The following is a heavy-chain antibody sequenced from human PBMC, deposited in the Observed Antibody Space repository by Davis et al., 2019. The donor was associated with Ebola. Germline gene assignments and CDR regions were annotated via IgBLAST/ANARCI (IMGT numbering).Heavy chain of an antibody. D-gene: IGHD3/OR15-3a*01. CDR1: GFTFSSYS. CDR2: ISGSSDII. J-gene: IGHJ6*02. V-gene: IGHV3-48*04. CDR3: ASGRDWTRGDGMDV. Sequence: GESLKISCAASGFTFSSYSINWVRQTPGKGLEWVSYISGSSDIIYYADSVKGRFTISRDNAKNSLYLQMNSLRAEDTAVYYCASGRDWTRGDGMDVWGQGTTVTVSS.